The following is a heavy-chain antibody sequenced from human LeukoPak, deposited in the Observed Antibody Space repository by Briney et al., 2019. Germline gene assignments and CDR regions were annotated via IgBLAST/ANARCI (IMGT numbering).Heavy chain of an antibody. CDR3: VRMRPGYLDY. J-gene: IGHJ4*02. D-gene: IGHD6-25*01. CDR2: IKQDGSDK. CDR1: GFTFSSNR. V-gene: IGHV3-7*01. Sequence: GGSLRLSCAASGFTFSSNRMSWVRQAPGKGLDWVANIKQDGSDKYYVDSVKGRFTISRDNAKNSLYLQMNSLRPEDTAVYYCVRMRPGYLDYWGQGTLVTVSP.